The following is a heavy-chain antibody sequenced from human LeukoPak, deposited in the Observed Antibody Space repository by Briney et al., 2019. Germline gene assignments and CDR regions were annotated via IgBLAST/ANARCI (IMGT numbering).Heavy chain of an antibody. Sequence: PGGSLRLSCAASGFTFSSYGMHWVRQAPGKGLEWVAFIRYDGSNKYYADSVKGRLTISRDNSKNTLYLQMNSLRAEDTAVYYCAKTRRAAVNWFDPWGQGTLVTVSS. CDR2: IRYDGSNK. CDR3: AKTRRAAVNWFDP. V-gene: IGHV3-30*02. D-gene: IGHD2-15*01. CDR1: GFTFSSYG. J-gene: IGHJ5*02.